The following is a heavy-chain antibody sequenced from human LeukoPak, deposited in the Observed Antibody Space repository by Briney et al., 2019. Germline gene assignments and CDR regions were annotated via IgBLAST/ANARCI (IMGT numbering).Heavy chain of an antibody. CDR3: ARLSPWEFTYYYYYMDV. V-gene: IGHV4-39*01. D-gene: IGHD3-10*01. CDR1: GGSISSNNWY. CDR2: IYYSGST. Sequence: PSETLSLTCTVSGGSISSNNWYWGWIRQPPGKGLEWIGSIYYSGSTYYNPSLKSRVTISVDTSKNQFSLKLRSVTAADTAVYFCARLSPWEFTYYYYYMDVWGKGTTVTVSS. J-gene: IGHJ6*03.